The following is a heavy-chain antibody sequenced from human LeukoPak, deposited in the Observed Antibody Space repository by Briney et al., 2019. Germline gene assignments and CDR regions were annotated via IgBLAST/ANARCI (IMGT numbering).Heavy chain of an antibody. CDR2: IYYSGST. J-gene: IGHJ6*02. D-gene: IGHD2-2*01. V-gene: IGHV4-59*08. Sequence: SDTLSLTCTVSGGSISSYYWSWIRQPPGKGLEWIGYIYYSGSTNYNPSLKSRVTISVDTSKNQFSLKLSSVTAADTAVYYCARARGVVVPAAMRGASYYYYYGMDVWGQGTTVTVSS. CDR1: GGSISSYY. CDR3: ARARGVVVPAAMRGASYYYYYGMDV.